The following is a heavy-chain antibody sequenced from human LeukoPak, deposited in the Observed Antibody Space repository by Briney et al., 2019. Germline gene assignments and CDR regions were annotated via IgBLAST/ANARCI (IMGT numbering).Heavy chain of an antibody. J-gene: IGHJ5*02. CDR3: AGDKETTGNGRPNWFDP. Sequence: SETLSLTCAVSGYSISSGYYWGWIRQPPGKGLQWIGSIFQRGYSYYNPSLKSRVTISVDTSRNPFSLKLSSVTAADTAVYYCAGDKETTGNGRPNWFDPWGQGTLVTVSS. V-gene: IGHV4-38-2*01. D-gene: IGHD1-1*01. CDR1: GYSISSGYY. CDR2: IFQRGYS.